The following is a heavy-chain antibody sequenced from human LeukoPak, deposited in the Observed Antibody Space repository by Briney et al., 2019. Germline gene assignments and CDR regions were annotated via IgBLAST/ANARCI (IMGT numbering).Heavy chain of an antibody. Sequence: SSETLSLTCAVYGGSFSGYYWSWIRQPPGKGLEWIGEINHSGSTNYNPSLKSRVTISVDTSKNQFSLKLSSVTAADTAVYYCARNKRGINCDILTGSSFNYYYYYMDVWGKGTTVTVSS. V-gene: IGHV4-34*01. CDR1: GGSFSGYY. CDR3: ARNKRGINCDILTGSSFNYYYYYMDV. CDR2: INHSGST. J-gene: IGHJ6*03. D-gene: IGHD3-9*01.